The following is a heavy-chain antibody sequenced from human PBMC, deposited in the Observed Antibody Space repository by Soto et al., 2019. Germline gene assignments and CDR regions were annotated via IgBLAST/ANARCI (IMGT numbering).Heavy chain of an antibody. CDR2: IYPGDSDT. CDR1: GYNFAAYW. CDR3: ATGRSDSGWYEEHF. D-gene: IGHD6-19*01. J-gene: IGHJ4*02. V-gene: IGHV5-51*01. Sequence: GESLKISCKGSGYNFAAYWIAWVRQMPGKGLEWMGIIYPGDSDTRYSPSFQGQVNISADRSISTAYLQWTSLKAADTAVYYCATGRSDSGWYEEHFWGQGTLVTVSS.